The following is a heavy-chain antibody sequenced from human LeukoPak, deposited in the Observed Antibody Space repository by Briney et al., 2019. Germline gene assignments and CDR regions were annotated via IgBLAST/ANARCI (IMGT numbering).Heavy chain of an antibody. Sequence: GGSLRLSCAASGFTFSRYNMNWVRQAPGKGLEWVSFISSSSSYRYYPDSVKGRFTISRDNAKNSLYLQMNSLRAEDTAVYYCARDHFSTSSPFFDYWGQGTLVTVSS. J-gene: IGHJ4*02. D-gene: IGHD6-6*01. CDR1: GFTFSRYN. CDR3: ARDHFSTSSPFFDY. V-gene: IGHV3-21*01. CDR2: ISSSSSYR.